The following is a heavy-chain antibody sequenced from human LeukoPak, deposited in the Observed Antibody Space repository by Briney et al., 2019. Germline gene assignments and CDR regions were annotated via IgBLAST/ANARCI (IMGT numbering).Heavy chain of an antibody. D-gene: IGHD3-22*01. V-gene: IGHV3-21*01. CDR1: GFTFSSYS. CDR3: ARVHITMIVGNGMDV. J-gene: IGHJ6*02. Sequence: GGSLRLSCAASGFTFSSYSMNRVRQAPGKGLEWVSSISSSSSYIYYADSVKGRFTISRDNAKNSLYLQMNSLRAEDTAVYYCARVHITMIVGNGMDVWGQGTTVTVSS. CDR2: ISSSSSYI.